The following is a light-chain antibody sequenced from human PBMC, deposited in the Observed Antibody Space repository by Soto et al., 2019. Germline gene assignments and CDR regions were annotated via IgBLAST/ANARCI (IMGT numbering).Light chain of an antibody. CDR1: SSDVGGYDY. V-gene: IGLV2-14*03. CDR3: SSYTRASTLVV. CDR2: DVN. J-gene: IGLJ1*01. Sequence: QSALTRPASVSGSPGQSITISCTGTSSDVGGYDYVSWYQHHPGKAPKLMIYDVNIRPSGVSNRFSGSKSGNTASLSISGLQAEDEADYHCSSYTRASTLVVFGTGTKVTVL.